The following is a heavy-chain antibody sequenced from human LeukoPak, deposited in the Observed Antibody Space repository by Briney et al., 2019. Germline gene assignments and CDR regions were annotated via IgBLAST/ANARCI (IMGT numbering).Heavy chain of an antibody. CDR3: ARDSTVGATDY. D-gene: IGHD1-26*01. CDR1: GGSISSYY. J-gene: IGHJ4*02. V-gene: IGHV4-59*01. Sequence: SETLSLTCTVSGGSISSYYWSWIRQPPGKGLEWIGYIYYSGSTNYNPSLKSRVTISVDTSKNQFSLKLSSVTAADTAVYYCARDSTVGATDYWGQGTLVIVSS. CDR2: IYYSGST.